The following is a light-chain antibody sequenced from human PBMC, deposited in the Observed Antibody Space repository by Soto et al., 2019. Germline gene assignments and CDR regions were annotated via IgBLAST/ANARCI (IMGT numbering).Light chain of an antibody. CDR2: EVS. Sequence: QPASVSGSPGQSITISCTGTSSDVGGYNYVSWYQQHPGKAPKLMIYEVSNRPSGVSNRFSGSKSGNTASLTISGLQAEDEADYYCSSYTSSSTVVFGGGTKLTVL. CDR1: SSDVGGYNY. V-gene: IGLV2-14*01. CDR3: SSYTSSSTVV. J-gene: IGLJ2*01.